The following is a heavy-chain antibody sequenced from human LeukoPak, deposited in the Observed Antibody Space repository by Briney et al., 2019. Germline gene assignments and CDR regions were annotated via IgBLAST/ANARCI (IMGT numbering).Heavy chain of an antibody. CDR3: ARDGMATAKGSYGMDV. CDR1: GFTFSSYV. CDR2: IWYDGSNK. D-gene: IGHD5-18*01. Sequence: GGSLRLSCAASGFTFSSYVMHWVRQAPGKGLEWVAVIWYDGSNKYYADSVKGRFTISRDNSKNTLYLQMNSLRAEDTAVYYCARDGMATAKGSYGMDVWGQGTTVTVSS. J-gene: IGHJ6*02. V-gene: IGHV3-33*01.